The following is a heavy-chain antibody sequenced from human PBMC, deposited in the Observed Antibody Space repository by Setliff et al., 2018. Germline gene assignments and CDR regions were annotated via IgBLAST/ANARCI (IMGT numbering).Heavy chain of an antibody. J-gene: IGHJ4*02. Sequence: ASVKVSCKASGYTFTGHYIHWVRQAPGQGLEWMGWINPRTGVTNYAQKFKGRVTLTRDTSTSTAYMELTGLRYDDTAIYYCARDPLGLEDITLFDYWGQGTLVTVSS. D-gene: IGHD3-16*01. V-gene: IGHV1-2*02. CDR1: GYTFTGHY. CDR2: INPRTGVT. CDR3: ARDPLGLEDITLFDY.